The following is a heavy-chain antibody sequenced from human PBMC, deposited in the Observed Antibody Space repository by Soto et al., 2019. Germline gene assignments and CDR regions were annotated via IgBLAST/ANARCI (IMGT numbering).Heavy chain of an antibody. CDR2: ISDSGVNK. CDR3: AKDRAVGGHCYMDV. J-gene: IGHJ6*03. CDR1: GFTFSSYA. D-gene: IGHD1-26*01. V-gene: IGHV3-23*01. Sequence: GGSLRLSCVGSGFTFSSYAMTWVRQAPGKGLEWVSGISDSGVNKYYPSSVKGRFTISRDNSKNTLYLQMDSLRAEDTAVYYCAKDRAVGGHCYMDVWGKGITVTVSS.